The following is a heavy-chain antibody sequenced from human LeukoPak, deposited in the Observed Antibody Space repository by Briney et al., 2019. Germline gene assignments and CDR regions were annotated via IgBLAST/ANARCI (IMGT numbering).Heavy chain of an antibody. J-gene: IGHJ4*02. Sequence: PSGTLSLTCTVSGYSISSGSYWGWIRQPPGKGLEWIGSIYHSGSTYYDPSLKSRFTISVDTSKNQFSLKLSTLTAAATAVYYFASYCSSTTCRLDYWGQGTLVAVSS. D-gene: IGHD2-2*01. CDR1: GYSISSGSY. CDR3: ASYCSSTTCRLDY. V-gene: IGHV4-38-2*02. CDR2: IYHSGST.